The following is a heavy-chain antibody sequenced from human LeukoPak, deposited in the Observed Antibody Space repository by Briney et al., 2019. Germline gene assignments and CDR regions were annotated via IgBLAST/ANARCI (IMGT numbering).Heavy chain of an antibody. V-gene: IGHV3-48*01. D-gene: IGHD6-19*01. J-gene: IGHJ4*02. CDR2: ITSGSGTI. CDR1: GFTFSSNS. CDR3: ARGSSFSSGWYLGYFDY. Sequence: GGSLRLSCAASGFTFSSNSMNWVRQAPGKGLEWVPYITSGSGTIYYADSVKGRFTISRDNAKNSLYLQMNSLRAEDTAVYYCARGSSFSSGWYLGYFDYWGQGTLVTVSS.